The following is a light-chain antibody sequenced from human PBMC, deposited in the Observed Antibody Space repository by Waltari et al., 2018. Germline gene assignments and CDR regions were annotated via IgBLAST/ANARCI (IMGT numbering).Light chain of an antibody. CDR2: DAS. Sequence: ESVLTQSPATLSLSPGERATFFCRASQNIATYLAWYQQRPGQAPRLLIYDASKRATGIPARISGRGSGTDFTLTISSLEPEDLAVYYCQQRSSWSWAFGQGTRVEFK. J-gene: IGKJ1*01. CDR3: QQRSSWSWA. V-gene: IGKV3-11*01. CDR1: QNIATY.